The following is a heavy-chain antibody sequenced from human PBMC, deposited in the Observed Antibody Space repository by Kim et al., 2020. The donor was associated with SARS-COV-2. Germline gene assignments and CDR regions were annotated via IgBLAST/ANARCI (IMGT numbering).Heavy chain of an antibody. CDR1: GYTFASYA. CDR3: ATVYYFDSSYYYKAQYFNH. CDR2: INAANGDT. V-gene: IGHV1-3*01. D-gene: IGHD3-22*01. Sequence: ASVKVSCKASGYTFASYAMHWVRQAPGQRLEWMGWINAANGDTKYSQKFQGRLTITRDTFASTAYMDLSSLGSEDTALYYCATVYYFDSSYYYKAQYFNHWGASSLSTVSS. J-gene: IGHJ1*01.